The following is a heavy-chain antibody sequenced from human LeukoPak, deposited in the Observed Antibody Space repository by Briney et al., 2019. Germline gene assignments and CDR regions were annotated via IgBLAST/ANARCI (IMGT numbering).Heavy chain of an antibody. CDR1: DFSSSTYA. Sequence: SLQLYYVASDFSSSTYAIAWLHQAPGHGLEWFPGMVGSATRYQADSVKGRFTISTDNSKTTVFLQMDSLRVEDTATYHCAKDMHYGDGRWEFDPWGQGTLVTVSS. D-gene: IGHD4/OR15-4a*01. CDR3: AKDMHYGDGRWEFDP. V-gene: IGHV3-23*05. CDR2: MVGSATR. J-gene: IGHJ5*02.